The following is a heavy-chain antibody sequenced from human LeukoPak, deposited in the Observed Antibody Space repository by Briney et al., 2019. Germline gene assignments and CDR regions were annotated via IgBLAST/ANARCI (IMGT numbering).Heavy chain of an antibody. CDR1: GGSVSGYY. V-gene: IGHV4-59*02. CDR2: IYYSGST. D-gene: IGHD6-6*01. CDR3: ARDREYSSSGLVWFAP. Sequence: SETLFLTCTVSGGSVSGYYWSWIRQPPGKGLEWIGYIYYSGSTNYNPSLKSRVTISVDTSENQFSLKLTSVTAADTAVYYCARDREYSSSGLVWFAPWGHGILVTVSS. J-gene: IGHJ5*02.